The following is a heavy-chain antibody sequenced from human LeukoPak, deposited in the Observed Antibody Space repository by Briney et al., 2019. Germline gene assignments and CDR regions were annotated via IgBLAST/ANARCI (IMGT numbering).Heavy chain of an antibody. CDR3: ARDLQAPTSGYSYYGMDV. D-gene: IGHD3-22*01. CDR2: ISASGGST. Sequence: GGSLRLSCAASGSTFNNYVMSWVRQAPGKGLEWVSAISASGGSTYYADSVKGRFTISRDNSKNTLYLQMNSLRAEDTAVYYCARDLQAPTSGYSYYGMDVWGQGTTVTVSS. J-gene: IGHJ6*02. V-gene: IGHV3-23*01. CDR1: GSTFNNYV.